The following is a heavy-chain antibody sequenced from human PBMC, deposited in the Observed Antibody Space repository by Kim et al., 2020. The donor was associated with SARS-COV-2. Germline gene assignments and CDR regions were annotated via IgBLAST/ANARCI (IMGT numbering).Heavy chain of an antibody. Sequence: ASVKVSCKASGYTFTSYGISWVRQAPGQGLEWVGWISAYNGNTNYAQKLQGRVTMTTDTSTSTAYMELRSLRSDDTAVYYCARDALRGGGSGSYVVYYYYGMDVWGQGTTVTVSS. D-gene: IGHD3-10*01. J-gene: IGHJ6*02. CDR1: GYTFTSYG. CDR2: ISAYNGNT. CDR3: ARDALRGGGSGSYVVYYYYGMDV. V-gene: IGHV1-18*01.